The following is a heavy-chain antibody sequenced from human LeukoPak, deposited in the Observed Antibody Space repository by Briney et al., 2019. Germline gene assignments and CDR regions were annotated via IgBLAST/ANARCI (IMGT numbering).Heavy chain of an antibody. V-gene: IGHV3-30*18. J-gene: IGHJ4*02. CDR2: ISYNGTNK. CDR1: AFTFSSYG. CDR3: AKSGEVRYYYGSGSYDY. D-gene: IGHD3-10*01. Sequence: GRSRRPACAASAFTFSSYGTRWVSPPPGKWLGWVAVISYNGTNKYYANSVKGRFTISRDNSKNTLYLQMNSLRAEDTAVSYRAKSGEVRYYYGSGSYDYWGQGTLVTVSS.